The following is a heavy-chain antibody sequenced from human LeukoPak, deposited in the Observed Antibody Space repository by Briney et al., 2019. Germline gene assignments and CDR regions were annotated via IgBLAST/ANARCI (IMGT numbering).Heavy chain of an antibody. Sequence: GGSLRLSCAASEFSVGSNYMTWVRQAPGKGLEWVSYIRSSSTTIYYADSVKGRFTISRDNAKNSLYLQMNSLRAEDTAVYYCARSGSGYLRYYFDYWGQGTLVTVSS. CDR2: IRSSSTTI. CDR3: ARSGSGYLRYYFDY. J-gene: IGHJ4*02. V-gene: IGHV3-48*01. CDR1: EFSVGSNY. D-gene: IGHD5-12*01.